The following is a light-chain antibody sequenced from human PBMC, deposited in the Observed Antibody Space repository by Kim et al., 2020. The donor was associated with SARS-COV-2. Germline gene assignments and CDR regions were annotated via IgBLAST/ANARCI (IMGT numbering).Light chain of an antibody. CDR2: EAS. CDR1: ESISDY. J-gene: IGKJ1*01. CDR3: QYRGNWPGT. Sequence: EVALTQSPATLSLSLGERAILSCRASESISDYLAWYQQKPGQAPRLLIYEASNRATGISARFSGSGSGTDFTLTISSLEPEDFAVYYCQYRGNWPGTFGQGTKVDIK. V-gene: IGKV3-11*01.